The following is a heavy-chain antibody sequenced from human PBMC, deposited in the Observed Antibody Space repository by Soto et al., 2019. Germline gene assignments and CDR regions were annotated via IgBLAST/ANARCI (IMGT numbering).Heavy chain of an antibody. CDR1: GFTFSDYY. CDR3: VRGCTNGVCYGGFDY. V-gene: IGHV3-11*01. CDR2: ISSSGSTI. Sequence: GGSLRLPCAASGFTFSDYYMSWIRQAPGKGLEWVSYISSSGSTIYYADSVKGRFTISRDNAKNSLYLQMNSLRAEDTAVYYCVRGCTNGVCYGGFDYWGQGTLVTVSS. D-gene: IGHD2-8*01. J-gene: IGHJ4*02.